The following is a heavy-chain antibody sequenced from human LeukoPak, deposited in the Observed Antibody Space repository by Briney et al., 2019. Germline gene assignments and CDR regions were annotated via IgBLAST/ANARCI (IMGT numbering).Heavy chain of an antibody. CDR1: GGSISSYY. J-gene: IGHJ4*02. Sequence: PSETLSLTCTVSGGSISSYYWSWIRQPPGKELEWIGYIYSTGSTSYNPSLKSRVTISIDTSENQFSLNLNSVTAADTAVYYCARAPILYYFDCWGQGTLATVSS. V-gene: IGHV4-59*08. CDR2: IYSTGST. CDR3: ARAPILYYFDC.